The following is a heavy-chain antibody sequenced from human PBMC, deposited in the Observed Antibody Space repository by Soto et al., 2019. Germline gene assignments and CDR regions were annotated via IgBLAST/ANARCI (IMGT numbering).Heavy chain of an antibody. CDR2: ISYDGSNK. V-gene: IGHV3-30*18. Sequence: QVQLVESGGGVVQPGRSLRLSCAASGFTFSSYGMHWVRQAPGKGLEWVAVISYDGSNKYYADSVKGRFTISRDNSKNTLYLQMNSLRAEDTAVYCCAKDLFSGDYRGNWGQGTLVTVSS. D-gene: IGHD4-17*01. CDR1: GFTFSSYG. J-gene: IGHJ4*02. CDR3: AKDLFSGDYRGN.